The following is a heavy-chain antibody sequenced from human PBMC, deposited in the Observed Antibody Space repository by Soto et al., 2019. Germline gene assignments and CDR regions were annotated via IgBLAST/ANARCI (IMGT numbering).Heavy chain of an antibody. CDR2: VNDGGRP. Sequence: PSETLSLTCAVYGGSFSAYYWSWIRQPPGKGLEWNGEVNDGGRPNYSVSLKSRLTISLDTSKNQFSLKLSSVTAADTAVYYCARLGYYHSGGPPWGQGTLVTVSS. V-gene: IGHV4-34*01. J-gene: IGHJ4*02. CDR1: GGSFSAYY. D-gene: IGHD3-22*01. CDR3: ARLGYYHSGGPP.